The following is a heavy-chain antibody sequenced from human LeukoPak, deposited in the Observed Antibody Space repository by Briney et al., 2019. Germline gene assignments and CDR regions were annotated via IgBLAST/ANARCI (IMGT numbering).Heavy chain of an antibody. CDR3: AKVETSGGANCYALDY. Sequence: GRSLRLSCAASGFTFSSYAMHWVRQAPGKGLEWVSAISGSDGSTYYADSVKGRFTISRDDSQNTLYLQMNSLSAEDTAVYYCAKVETSGGANCYALDYWGQGTLVTVSS. J-gene: IGHJ4*02. D-gene: IGHD2-2*01. CDR1: GFTFSSYA. CDR2: ISGSDGST. V-gene: IGHV3-23*01.